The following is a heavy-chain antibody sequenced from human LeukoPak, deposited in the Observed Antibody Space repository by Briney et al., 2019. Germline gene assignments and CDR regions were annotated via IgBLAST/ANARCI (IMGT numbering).Heavy chain of an antibody. CDR1: GYTFTSYG. J-gene: IGHJ4*02. CDR2: ISAYNGNT. Sequence: ASVKVSCKASGYTFTSYGISWVRQAPGQGLEWMGWISAYNGNTNYAQKLQGRVTMTRDMSTSTVYMELSSLRSEDTAVYYCARDNRYCSGGSCPNFDYWGQGTLVTVSS. CDR3: ARDNRYCSGGSCPNFDY. V-gene: IGHV1-18*01. D-gene: IGHD2-15*01.